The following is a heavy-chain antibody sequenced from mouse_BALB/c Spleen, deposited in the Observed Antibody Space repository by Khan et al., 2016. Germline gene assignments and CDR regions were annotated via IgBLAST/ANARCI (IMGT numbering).Heavy chain of an antibody. V-gene: IGHV6-6*02. CDR3: TREGSGSYFDY. CDR1: GFTFSNYW. J-gene: IGHJ2*01. D-gene: IGHD1-3*01. Sequence: EVKLEESGGGLVQPGGSMKLSCVASGFTFSNYWMNWVRQSPEKGLEWVAEIRLKSNNYATHYAESVTGRITISRNDSKSSDYLQMNNLRPEDSGIYCCTREGSGSYFDYWGQGTTLTVSS. CDR2: IRLKSNNYAT.